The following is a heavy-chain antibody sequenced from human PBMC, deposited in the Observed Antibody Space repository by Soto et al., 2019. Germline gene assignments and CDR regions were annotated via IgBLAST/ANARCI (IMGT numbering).Heavy chain of an antibody. CDR2: INPNSGGS. Sequence: GASVKVSCKASGYTFSGFYMHWVRQAPGQGLEWTGWINPNSGGSKSAEKFQGRVTMTRDTSISTAYMELSRLTSDDTAVYYCASAAVTGTAGLDFCGQGTQVTVSS. J-gene: IGHJ4*02. CDR3: ASAAVTGTAGLDF. D-gene: IGHD6-19*01. CDR1: GYTFSGFY. V-gene: IGHV1-2*02.